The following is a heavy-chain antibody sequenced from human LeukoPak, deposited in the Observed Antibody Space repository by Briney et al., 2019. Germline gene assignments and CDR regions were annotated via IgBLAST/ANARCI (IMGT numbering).Heavy chain of an antibody. D-gene: IGHD1-26*01. V-gene: IGHV3-23*01. Sequence: GGSLRLSCAASGFTFSSYAMSWVRQAPGEGLEWVSAISGSGGTTYYADSVKGRFTISRDNSKNTLYLQMNSLRAEDTAVYYCANGELPYSPPFDYWGQGTLVTVSS. CDR3: ANGELPYSPPFDY. CDR1: GFTFSSYA. J-gene: IGHJ4*02. CDR2: ISGSGGTT.